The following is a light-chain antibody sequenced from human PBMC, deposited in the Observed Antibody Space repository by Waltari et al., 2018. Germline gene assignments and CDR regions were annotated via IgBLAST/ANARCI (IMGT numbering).Light chain of an antibody. CDR3: SSYTSSNTLDWV. V-gene: IGLV2-14*01. CDR2: DVS. J-gene: IGLJ3*02. Sequence: QSALTQPASVSGSPGQSITISCTGTRSDVEGYNYFSCYQQHPGKAPNPKIYDVSNRPSGVSNRFSGSKSGNTASLTISGLQAEDEADYYCSSYTSSNTLDWVFGGGTKLTVL. CDR1: RSDVEGYNY.